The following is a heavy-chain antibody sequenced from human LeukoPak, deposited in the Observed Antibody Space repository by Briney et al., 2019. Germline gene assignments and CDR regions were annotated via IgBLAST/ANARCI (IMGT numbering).Heavy chain of an antibody. CDR1: GFTFSSYA. CDR2: ISYDGSNK. D-gene: IGHD3-9*01. Sequence: GRSLRLSCAASGFTFSSYAMHWVRQAPGKGLEWVAVISYDGSNKYYADSVKGRFTISRDNSKNTLYLQMNSLRAEDTAVYYCARGGKYYDIHWFDPWGQGTLVTVSS. CDR3: ARGGKYYDIHWFDP. V-gene: IGHV3-30-3*01. J-gene: IGHJ5*02.